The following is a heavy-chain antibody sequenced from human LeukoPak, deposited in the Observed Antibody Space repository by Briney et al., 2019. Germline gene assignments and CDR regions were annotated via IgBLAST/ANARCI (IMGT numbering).Heavy chain of an antibody. CDR1: GFTFSRYW. D-gene: IGHD3-10*01. V-gene: IGHV3-7*02. Sequence: PPGGSLRLSCAASGFTFSRYWMSWVRQAPGKGLEWVANIKEDGSVKYYVESVKGRFTISRDNAKNSLYLQMNSLRAEDTAVYYCAASTTMFDYWGQGTLVTVSS. J-gene: IGHJ4*02. CDR2: IKEDGSVK. CDR3: AASTTMFDY.